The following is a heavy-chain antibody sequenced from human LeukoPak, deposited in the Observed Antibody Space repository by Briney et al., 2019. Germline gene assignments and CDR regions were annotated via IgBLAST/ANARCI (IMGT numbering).Heavy chain of an antibody. CDR3: ARDPSSGWPTGADY. V-gene: IGHV1-69*04. CDR1: GGTFSSYA. D-gene: IGHD6-19*01. J-gene: IGHJ4*02. Sequence: PGRSLRLSCTASGGTFSSYAISWVRQAPGQGLEWMGRIIPILGIANYAQKFQGRVTITADKSTSTAYMELSSLRSEDTAVYYCARDPSSGWPTGADYWGQGTLVTVSS. CDR2: IIPILGIA.